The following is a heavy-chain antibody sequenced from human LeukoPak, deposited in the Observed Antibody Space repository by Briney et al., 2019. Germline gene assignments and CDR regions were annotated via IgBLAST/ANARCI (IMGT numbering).Heavy chain of an antibody. CDR2: INPNSGGT. Sequence: ASVKVSCKASGYTFTGYYMHWVRQAPGQGLEWMGWINPNSGGTNYAQKFQGRVTMTRDTSISTAYMELSRLRSDDTAVYYCARDWSVCSSSPEVLFFDYWGQGTLVTVSS. J-gene: IGHJ4*02. V-gene: IGHV1-2*02. D-gene: IGHD6-6*01. CDR1: GYTFTGYY. CDR3: ARDWSVCSSSPEVLFFDY.